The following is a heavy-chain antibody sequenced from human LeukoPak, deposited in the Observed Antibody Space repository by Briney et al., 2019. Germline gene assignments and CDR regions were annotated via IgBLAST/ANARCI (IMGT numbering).Heavy chain of an antibody. J-gene: IGHJ4*02. D-gene: IGHD1-1*01. V-gene: IGHV4-59*11. CDR2: IYYSGST. CDR3: AREKSTTGAYDF. Sequence: SETLSLTCTVSGGSISSHYWSRIRQPPGKGLEWIGYIYYSGSTNSNPSLRSRVTISVDTSKNQISLKLSSVTAADTAVYYCAREKSTTGAYDFWGQGTLVTVSS. CDR1: GGSISSHY.